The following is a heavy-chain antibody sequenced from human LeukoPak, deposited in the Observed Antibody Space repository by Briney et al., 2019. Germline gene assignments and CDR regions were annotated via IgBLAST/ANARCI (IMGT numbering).Heavy chain of an antibody. J-gene: IGHJ4*02. V-gene: IGHV4-59*01. CDR3: ARTPLQAGSSGYSDY. Sequence: PSETLSLTCNVSGGSISNYYWSWIRQPPGKEPEWIGYIYYRGRTNYNPSLKSRVTISVDTSKNQFSLKLSSVTAADSAVYYCARTPLQAGSSGYSDYWGQGTLVTVSS. CDR1: GGSISNYY. CDR2: IYYRGRT. D-gene: IGHD3-22*01.